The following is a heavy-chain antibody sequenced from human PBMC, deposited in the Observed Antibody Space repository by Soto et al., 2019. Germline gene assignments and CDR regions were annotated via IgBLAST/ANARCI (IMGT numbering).Heavy chain of an antibody. CDR2: IYYSGST. V-gene: IGHV4-39*01. CDR3: ARRRQQLGGLAFDI. D-gene: IGHD6-13*01. Sequence: SETLSLTCTVSGGSISSSSYYWGWIRQPPGKGLEWIGSIYYSGSTYYNPSLKNRVTISLDTSKNQFALKLSTVTAADTAVYYCARRRQQLGGLAFDIWGQGTMVTVSS. CDR1: GGSISSSSYY. J-gene: IGHJ3*02.